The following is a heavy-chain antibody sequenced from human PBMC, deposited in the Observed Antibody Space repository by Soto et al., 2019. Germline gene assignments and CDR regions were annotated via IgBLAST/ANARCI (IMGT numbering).Heavy chain of an antibody. CDR2: ISYDGSTK. CDR1: GFIFGSYG. V-gene: IGHV3-30*18. Sequence: QVHLVESGGGVVQPGSSLRLSCVGSGFIFGSYGIHWVRRAPGKGLEWVAVISYDGSTKYYAESVKGRFTVSRDNSNNSLYLQMNTLRREDTAVYYCAKGETLTGYPGYYYHSMNAWGQGTLVTVSA. D-gene: IGHD3-9*01. CDR3: AKGETLTGYPGYYYHSMNA. J-gene: IGHJ6*01.